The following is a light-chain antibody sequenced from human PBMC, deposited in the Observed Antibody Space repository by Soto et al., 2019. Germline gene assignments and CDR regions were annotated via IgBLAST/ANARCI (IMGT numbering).Light chain of an antibody. Sequence: SNLTQPASVSGSPGQWIAISCTGTSSDVGGYNYVSWFQQHPGKAPKLMIYEVSNRPSGVSNRFSGSKSGNTASLTISGVQAQDEADYYCNSYASSSALVFGPGTKLTVL. V-gene: IGLV2-14*01. CDR3: NSYASSSALV. J-gene: IGLJ1*01. CDR2: EVS. CDR1: SSDVGGYNY.